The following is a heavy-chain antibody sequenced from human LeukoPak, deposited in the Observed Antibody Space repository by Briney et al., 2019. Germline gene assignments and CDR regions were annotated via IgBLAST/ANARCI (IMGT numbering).Heavy chain of an antibody. CDR1: GYTFTSYA. CDR2: INTNTGNP. D-gene: IGHD3-22*01. V-gene: IGHV7-4-1*02. CDR3: AREPPWRYDSSGYSEFDP. Sequence: GASVKVSCKASGYTFTSYAMNWVRQAPGQGLEWMGWINTNTGNPTYAQGFTGRFVFSLDTSVSTAYLQISSLKAEDTAVYYCAREPPWRYDSSGYSEFDPWGQGTLVTVSS. J-gene: IGHJ5*02.